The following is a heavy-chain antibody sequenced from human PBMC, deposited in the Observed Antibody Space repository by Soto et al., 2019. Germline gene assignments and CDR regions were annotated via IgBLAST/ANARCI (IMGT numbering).Heavy chain of an antibody. CDR2: IYYSGST. J-gene: IGHJ6*02. Sequence: SETLSLTCTVSGGSISSSSYYWGWIRQPPGRGLEWIGSIYYSGSTYYNPSLKSRVTISVDTSKNQFSLKLSSVTAADTAVYYCARHDGSSYGMDVWGQGTTVTVSS. CDR3: ARHDGSSYGMDV. V-gene: IGHV4-39*01. CDR1: GGSISSSSYY. D-gene: IGHD6-13*01.